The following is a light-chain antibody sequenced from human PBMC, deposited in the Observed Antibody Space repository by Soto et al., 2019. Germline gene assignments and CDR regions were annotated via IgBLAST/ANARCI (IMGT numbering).Light chain of an antibody. CDR3: QSYDSSLSGCV. CDR1: SSNIGAGYD. J-gene: IGLJ3*02. CDR2: GNS. Sequence: QPVLTQPPSVSGAPGQRVTLSCTGSSSNIGAGYDVHWYQQLPGTAPKLLIYGNSNRPSGVPDRFSGSKSGTSASLAITGLQAEDEADYYCQSYDSSLSGCVFGGGTKVTVL. V-gene: IGLV1-40*01.